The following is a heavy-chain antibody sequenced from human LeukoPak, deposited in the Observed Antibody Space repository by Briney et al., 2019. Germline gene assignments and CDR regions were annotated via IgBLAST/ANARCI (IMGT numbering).Heavy chain of an antibody. V-gene: IGHV3-33*06. Sequence: PGRSLRLSCAASGFIFSSYGMHWVRQAPGKGLEWVTVIWYDGSNKYYADSVKGRFTISRDNSKNTLYLQMNSLRAEDTAVYYCAKGLESPFHYYFDYWGQGTLVTVSS. CDR1: GFIFSSYG. CDR3: AKGLESPFHYYFDY. D-gene: IGHD3-3*01. J-gene: IGHJ4*02. CDR2: IWYDGSNK.